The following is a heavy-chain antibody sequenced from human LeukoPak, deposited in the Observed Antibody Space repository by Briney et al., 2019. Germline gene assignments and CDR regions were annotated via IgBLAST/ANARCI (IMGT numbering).Heavy chain of an antibody. Sequence: GGSLRLSCAASGFNFDDYTLHWVRQLPGKGLEWVSLMNWDGGSTYYADSVKGRFTISRDNSKNTLYLQMNSLRAEDAAVYYCAKGERNYYDTLTAFDIWGQGTMVIVSS. V-gene: IGHV3-43*01. CDR2: MNWDGGST. J-gene: IGHJ3*02. CDR3: AKGERNYYDTLTAFDI. CDR1: GFNFDDYT. D-gene: IGHD3-22*01.